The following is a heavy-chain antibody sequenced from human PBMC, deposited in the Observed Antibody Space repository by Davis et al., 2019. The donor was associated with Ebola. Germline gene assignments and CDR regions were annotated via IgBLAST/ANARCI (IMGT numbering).Heavy chain of an antibody. CDR2: IYPGDSDT. CDR3: ARHLRSGRYYLDS. Sequence: GESLKISCKGSGYSFTSYWIGWVRQMPGKGLEWMGIIYPGDSDTTYSPSFQGQVTISADESLRTAYLQWSSLKASDTAMYYCARHLRSGRYYLDSWGQGTLVTVSS. V-gene: IGHV5-51*01. J-gene: IGHJ4*02. CDR1: GYSFTSYW. D-gene: IGHD1-26*01.